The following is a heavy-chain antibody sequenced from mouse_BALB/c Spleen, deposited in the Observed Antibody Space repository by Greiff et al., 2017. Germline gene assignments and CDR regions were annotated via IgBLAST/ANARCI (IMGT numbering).Heavy chain of an antibody. V-gene: IGHV1-80*01. D-gene: IGHD2-10*01. J-gene: IGHJ4*01. CDR3: ARRPYYGNYVAMDY. CDR2: IYPGDGDT. Sequence: VKVVESGAELVRPGSSVKISCKASGYAFSSYWMNWVKQRPGQGLEWIGQIYPGDGDTNYNGKFKGKATLTADKSSSTAYMQLSSLTSEDSAVYFCARRPYYGNYVAMDYWGQGTSVTVSS. CDR1: GYAFSSYW.